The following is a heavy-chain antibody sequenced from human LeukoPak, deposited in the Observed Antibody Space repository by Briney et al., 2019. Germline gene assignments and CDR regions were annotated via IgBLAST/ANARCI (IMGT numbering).Heavy chain of an antibody. Sequence: GGSLRLSCAASGFPFSTFWVTWVRQAPGKGLEWVANIIQDGSERYYVDSVKGRFTISRDNAKNSLFLQMNSLRAEDTAVYYCAREGASTISHAFDVWGQGTMVTVSS. CDR1: GFPFSTFW. D-gene: IGHD3-16*01. J-gene: IGHJ3*01. CDR3: AREGASTISHAFDV. V-gene: IGHV3-7*01. CDR2: IIQDGSER.